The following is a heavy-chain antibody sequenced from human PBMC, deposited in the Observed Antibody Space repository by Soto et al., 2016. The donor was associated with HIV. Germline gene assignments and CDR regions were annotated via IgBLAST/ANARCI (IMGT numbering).Heavy chain of an antibody. V-gene: IGHV3-73*01. J-gene: IGHJ5*02. CDR3: TRDSGTYNWLDP. D-gene: IGHD1-26*01. Sequence: EVQLVESGGGLVQPGGSLKLSCAVSGFIFSDCAIHWVRQASGKGLEWVGVVRTKAANTATEYAASVKGRFTISRDDSENTAYLQMNNLKTEGHGHVYCTRDSGTYNWLDPWGQGTLVTVS. CDR2: VRTKAANTAT. CDR1: GFIFSDCA.